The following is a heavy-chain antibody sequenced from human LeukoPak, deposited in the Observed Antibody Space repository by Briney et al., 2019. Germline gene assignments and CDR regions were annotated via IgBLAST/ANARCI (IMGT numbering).Heavy chain of an antibody. Sequence: GASVKVSCKASGYTFTSYGISWVRQAPGQGLEWMGWISAYNGNTNYAQKLQGRVTMTTDTSTSTAYMELRSLRSDDTAVHYCASTYCSSTSCYGTSDYYYYGMDVWGQGTTVTVSS. V-gene: IGHV1-18*01. CDR3: ASTYCSSTSCYGTSDYYYYGMDV. CDR1: GYTFTSYG. CDR2: ISAYNGNT. D-gene: IGHD2-2*01. J-gene: IGHJ6*02.